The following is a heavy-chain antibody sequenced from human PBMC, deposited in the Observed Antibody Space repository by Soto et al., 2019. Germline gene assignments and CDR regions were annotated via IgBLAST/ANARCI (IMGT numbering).Heavy chain of an antibody. J-gene: IGHJ4*02. D-gene: IGHD5-18*01. CDR3: AKEGAPDTAMVLGFYY. Sequence: GGSLRLSCAASGFTFSSYAMSWVRQAPGKGLEWVSAISGSGGSTYYADSVKGRFTISRDNSKNTLYLQMNSLRAEDTAVYYCAKEGAPDTAMVLGFYYWGQGTLVTVSS. CDR2: ISGSGGST. V-gene: IGHV3-23*01. CDR1: GFTFSSYA.